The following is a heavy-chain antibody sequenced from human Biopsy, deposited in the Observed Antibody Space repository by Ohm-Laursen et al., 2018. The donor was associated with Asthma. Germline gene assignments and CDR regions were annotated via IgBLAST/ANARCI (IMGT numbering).Heavy chain of an antibody. CDR2: VSSDGNNK. CDR3: ARQSGQEYGDSIPFDP. D-gene: IGHD3-22*01. CDR1: GFVFSQCG. V-gene: IGHV3-30*03. J-gene: IGHJ3*01. Sequence: SSLRLSCAASGFVFSQCGMHWVRQGPGKGLEWVALVSSDGNNKYYEDSVKGRFTISRDNSRNRLYLQINSLTVEDSAVYFCARQSGQEYGDSIPFDPWGQGTKVAVSS.